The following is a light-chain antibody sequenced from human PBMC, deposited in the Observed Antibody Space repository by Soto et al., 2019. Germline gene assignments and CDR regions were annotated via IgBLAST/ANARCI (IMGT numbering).Light chain of an antibody. V-gene: IGKV3-15*01. Sequence: EIVMTQSPATLSKSPGESATFSCRASQSISTKLAWYQQRPGQAPRLLMYGASTGATGIPARFSGSGSGTEFTLTISSLQSEDFAVYYCQQYNNWITFGQGTRLEIK. J-gene: IGKJ5*01. CDR3: QQYNNWIT. CDR1: QSISTK. CDR2: GAS.